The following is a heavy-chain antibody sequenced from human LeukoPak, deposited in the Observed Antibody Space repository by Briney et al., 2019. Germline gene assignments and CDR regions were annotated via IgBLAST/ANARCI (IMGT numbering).Heavy chain of an antibody. J-gene: IGHJ3*02. CDR2: MNPNSGNT. CDR3: AREGSTYYGLRKNAFDI. CDR1: GYTFTSYD. Sequence: ASVKVSCKASGYTFTSYDINWVRQATGQGLEWMGWMNPNSGNTGYAQKFQGRVTITRNTSISTAYMELSSLRSEDTAVYYCAREGSTYYGLRKNAFDIWGQGTMVTVSS. V-gene: IGHV1-8*03. D-gene: IGHD3-10*01.